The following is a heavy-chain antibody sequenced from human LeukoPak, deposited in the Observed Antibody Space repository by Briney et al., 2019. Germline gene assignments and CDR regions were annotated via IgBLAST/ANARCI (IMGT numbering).Heavy chain of an antibody. CDR2: IIPIFGTA. Sequence: SVKVSCKASGGTFSSYAISWVRQAPGQGLEWMGGIIPIFGTANYAQKFQGRVTITTDESTSTAYMELSSLRSEDTAVYYYARDQVGATGFDYWGQGTLVTVSS. CDR3: ARDQVGATGFDY. CDR1: GGTFSSYA. V-gene: IGHV1-69*05. J-gene: IGHJ4*02. D-gene: IGHD1-26*01.